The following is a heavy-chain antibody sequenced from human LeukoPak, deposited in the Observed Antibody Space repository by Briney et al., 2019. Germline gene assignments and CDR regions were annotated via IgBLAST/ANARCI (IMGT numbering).Heavy chain of an antibody. V-gene: IGHV1-2*02. CDR2: INPNSGGT. J-gene: IGHJ5*02. D-gene: IGHD3-10*01. CDR1: GYTFSGHY. Sequence: ASVKVSCKASGYTFSGHYMHWVRQAPGQGLEWMGWINPNSGGTNYAEKFQGRVTMTRDTSISTAYMELSRLRSDDTAVYYCARDSYYYGSGGGGWFDPWGQGTLVTVSS. CDR3: ARDSYYYGSGGGGWFDP.